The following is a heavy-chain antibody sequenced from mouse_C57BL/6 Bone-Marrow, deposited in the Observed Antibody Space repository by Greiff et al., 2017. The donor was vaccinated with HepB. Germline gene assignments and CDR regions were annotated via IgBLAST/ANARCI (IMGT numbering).Heavy chain of an antibody. J-gene: IGHJ2*01. CDR3: ARDDYDD. CDR2: IYPGDGDT. CDR1: GYAFSSSW. Sequence: VQLQESGPELVKPGASVKISCKASGYAFSSSWMNWVKQRPGKGLEWIGRIYPGDGDTNYNGKFKGKATLTADKSSSTAYMQLSSLTSEDSAVYFCARDDYDDWGQGTTLTVSS. D-gene: IGHD2-4*01. V-gene: IGHV1-82*01.